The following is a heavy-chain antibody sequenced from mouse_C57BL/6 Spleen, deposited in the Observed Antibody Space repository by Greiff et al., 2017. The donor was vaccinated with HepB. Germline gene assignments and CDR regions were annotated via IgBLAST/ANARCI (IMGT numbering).Heavy chain of an antibody. CDR2: INPNNGGT. CDR1: GYTFTDYY. J-gene: IGHJ4*01. Sequence: EVQLQQSGPELVKPGASVKISCKASGYTFTDYYMNWVKQSHGKSLEWIGDINPNNGGTSYNQKFKGKATVTVDKSSSTAYMELRSLPSEDSAVYYCARSRYDGYSMDYWGQGTSVTVSS. V-gene: IGHV1-26*01. CDR3: ARSRYDGYSMDY. D-gene: IGHD2-3*01.